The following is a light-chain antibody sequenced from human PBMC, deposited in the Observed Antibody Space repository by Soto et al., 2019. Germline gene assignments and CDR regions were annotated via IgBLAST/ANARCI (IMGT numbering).Light chain of an antibody. CDR2: NAS. Sequence: EIVLTQSPATLSLSPGERATLSCRASQSVSKYLAWYQHKPGQAPRLLIYNASNRATGIPARFSGSGSGTDFTLTISSLEPEDFAVYYCQQRSNWPLTFGGGTKEEIK. J-gene: IGKJ4*01. V-gene: IGKV3-11*01. CDR3: QQRSNWPLT. CDR1: QSVSKY.